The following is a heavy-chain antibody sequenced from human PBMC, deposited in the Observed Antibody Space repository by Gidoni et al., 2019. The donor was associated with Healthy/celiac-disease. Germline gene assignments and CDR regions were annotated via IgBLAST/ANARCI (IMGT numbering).Heavy chain of an antibody. CDR3: AKDMAAAGTWNYFDY. CDR2: ISWDGGST. V-gene: IGHV3-43D*03. D-gene: IGHD6-13*01. Sequence: EVQLVESGGVVVQPGGSLRLSCAASGFTFDDYAMHWVRQAPGKGLEWVSLISWDGGSTYYADSVKGRFTISRDNSKNSLYLQMNSLRAEDTALYYCAKDMAAAGTWNYFDYWGQGTLVTVSS. J-gene: IGHJ4*02. CDR1: GFTFDDYA.